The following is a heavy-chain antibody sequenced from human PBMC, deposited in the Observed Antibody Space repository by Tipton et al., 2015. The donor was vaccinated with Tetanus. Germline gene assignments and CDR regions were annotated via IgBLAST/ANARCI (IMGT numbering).Heavy chain of an antibody. CDR3: ARAPNPISRAYDY. CDR1: GGTFTNYA. J-gene: IGHJ4*02. CDR2: ITPIFGTT. D-gene: IGHD2-21*01. V-gene: IGHV1-69*01. Sequence: QVQLVQSGAEVKKPGSSVKVSCKASGGTFTNYALSWVRQAPGQGLEWVGGITPIFGTTNSAPKFQGRVTITADESTNTAYVELSNLRSEDPAVYYCARAPNPISRAYDYWGQGTQITVSS.